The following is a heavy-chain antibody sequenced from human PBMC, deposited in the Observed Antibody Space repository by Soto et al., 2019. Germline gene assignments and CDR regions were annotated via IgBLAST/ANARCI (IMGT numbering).Heavy chain of an antibody. J-gene: IGHJ5*02. V-gene: IGHV1-8*01. CDR3: ARGPQCSSTSCFLKGAWFDP. CDR1: GYPFTNYD. CDR2: MNPNSGNT. D-gene: IGHD2-2*01. Sequence: SVKVYCKTSGYPFTNYDINWVRQATGQGLEWMGWMNPNSGNTGFAQRFQGRVTMTRNTSITTAYMELNSLRSEDTAVYYCARGPQCSSTSCFLKGAWFDPWGQGTLVTGFS.